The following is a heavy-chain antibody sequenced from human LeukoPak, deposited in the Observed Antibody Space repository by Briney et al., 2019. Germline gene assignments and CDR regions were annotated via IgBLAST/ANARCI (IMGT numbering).Heavy chain of an antibody. D-gene: IGHD6-19*01. CDR1: GYTFTGYY. J-gene: IGHJ5*02. CDR3: ARDSYSSGWASFNWFDP. Sequence: ASVKVSCRASGYTFTGYYMHWVRQAPGQGLEWMGWINPNSGGTNYAQKFQGRVTMTRDTSISTAYMELSRLRSDDTAVYYCARDSYSSGWASFNWFDPWGQGTLVIVSS. V-gene: IGHV1-2*02. CDR2: INPNSGGT.